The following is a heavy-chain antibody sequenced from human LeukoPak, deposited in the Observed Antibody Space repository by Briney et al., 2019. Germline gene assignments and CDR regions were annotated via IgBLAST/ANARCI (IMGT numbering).Heavy chain of an antibody. CDR3: ARDYGGNSGDFDY. CDR1: GFTFSSYG. V-gene: IGHV3-33*01. CDR2: IWYDGSNK. D-gene: IGHD4-23*01. Sequence: GGSLRLSCAASGFTFSSYGMHWVRQAPGKGLEWVAVIWYDGSNKYYADSVKGRFTISRDNSKNTVHLQMNSLRAEDTAVYYCARDYGGNSGDFDYWGQGTLVTVSS. J-gene: IGHJ4*02.